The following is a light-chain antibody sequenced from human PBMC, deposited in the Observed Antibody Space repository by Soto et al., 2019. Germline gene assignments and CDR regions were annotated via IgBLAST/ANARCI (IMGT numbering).Light chain of an antibody. V-gene: IGLV2-14*01. CDR3: SSLTTSFTYV. J-gene: IGLJ1*01. Sequence: SVLTQPASVSGSPGQSVAIPCTGTSSDVGAYNYVSWYQQHPGKAPKLLLSEVSNRPSGVSDRFSGSKSGNTASLTISGLQAEDEADYYCSSLTTSFTYVFGTGTKVTVL. CDR2: EVS. CDR1: SSDVGAYNY.